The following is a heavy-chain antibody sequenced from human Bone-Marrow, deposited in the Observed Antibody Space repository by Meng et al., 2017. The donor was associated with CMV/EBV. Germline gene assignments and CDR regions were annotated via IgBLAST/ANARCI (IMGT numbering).Heavy chain of an antibody. CDR2: ISSSSSYI. V-gene: IGHV3-21*01. D-gene: IGHD2-2*01. Sequence: GESLKISCAASGFTFSSYSMNWVRQAPGKGLEWVSSISSSSSYIYYADSVKGRFTISRDNAKKSLYLQMKSLRAEDTAVYYCVRGCSTSCYYGKDVWGQGNTVNV. J-gene: IGHJ6*02. CDR3: VRGCSTSCYYGKDV. CDR1: GFTFSSYS.